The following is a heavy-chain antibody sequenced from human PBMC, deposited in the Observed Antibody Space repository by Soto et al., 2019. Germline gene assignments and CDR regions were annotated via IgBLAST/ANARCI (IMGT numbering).Heavy chain of an antibody. CDR1: GFTFSSYS. D-gene: IGHD3-3*01. V-gene: IGHV3-21*01. CDR3: ARGNVLRFLEWFPTYGMDV. Sequence: GGSLRLSCAASGFTFSSYSMNWVRQAPGKGLGWVSSISSSSSYIYYADSVKGRFTISRDNAKNSLYLQMNSLRAEDTAVYYCARGNVLRFLEWFPTYGMDVWGQGTTVTVSS. CDR2: ISSSSSYI. J-gene: IGHJ6*02.